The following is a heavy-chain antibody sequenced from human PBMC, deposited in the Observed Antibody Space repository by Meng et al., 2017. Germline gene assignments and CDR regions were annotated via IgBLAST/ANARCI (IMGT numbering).Heavy chain of an antibody. V-gene: IGHV3-11*04. CDR1: GFTFSDYY. Sequence: GESLKISCAASGFTFSDYYMSWIRQAPGKGLEWVSYISSSGSTIYYADSVKGRFTISRDNAKNSLYLQMNSLRAEDTAVYYCAREGATSVLDAFDIWGQGTMVTVSS. D-gene: IGHD4/OR15-4a*01. J-gene: IGHJ3*02. CDR3: AREGATSVLDAFDI. CDR2: ISSSGSTI.